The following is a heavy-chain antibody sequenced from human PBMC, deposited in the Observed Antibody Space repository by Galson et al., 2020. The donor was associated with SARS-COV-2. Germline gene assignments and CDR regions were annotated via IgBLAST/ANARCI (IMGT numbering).Heavy chain of an antibody. J-gene: IGHJ6*02. CDR1: GGSFSGYY. D-gene: IGHD3-10*01. CDR3: AKERQGSLWFGELSDGMDV. CDR2: INHSGST. Sequence: SQASETLSLTCAVYGGSFSGYYWSWIRQPPGKGLEWIGEINHSGSTNYNPSLKSRVTISVDTSKNQFSLKLNSVTAADTAVYYCAKERQGSLWFGELSDGMDVWGQGTTVTVSS. V-gene: IGHV4-34*01.